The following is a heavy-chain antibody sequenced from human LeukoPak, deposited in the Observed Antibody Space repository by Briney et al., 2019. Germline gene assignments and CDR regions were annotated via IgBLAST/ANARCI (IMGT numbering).Heavy chain of an antibody. V-gene: IGHV3-15*01. D-gene: IGHD3-10*01. CDR1: GFTFTNAW. Sequence: GGSLRLSCVDSGFTFTNAWMSWVRQAPGKGLEWIGRIKSKTDGETTNYAEPVRGRFTISRDDSKSAVYLQMNSLKIEDTAVYYCTTDLGTYYYGSQGLIPIDYWGQGTLVTVSS. J-gene: IGHJ4*02. CDR3: TTDLGTYYYGSQGLIPIDY. CDR2: IKSKTDGETT.